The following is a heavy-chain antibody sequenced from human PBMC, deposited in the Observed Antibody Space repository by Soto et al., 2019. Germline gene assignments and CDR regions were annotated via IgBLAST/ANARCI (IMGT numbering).Heavy chain of an antibody. J-gene: IGHJ5*02. CDR1: GYSFSAYF. Sequence: QVQLVQSGTELKSPGASVRVSCKTSGYSFSAYFINWVRQAPGQGLEWMGRINTNTGDTNYSQKFQGRVTMSWDTSINTAYMELTRLRSDDTAFYFCARLPPPNGFDPWGQGTLVTVSS. CDR3: ARLPPPNGFDP. V-gene: IGHV1-2*06. CDR2: INTNTGDT.